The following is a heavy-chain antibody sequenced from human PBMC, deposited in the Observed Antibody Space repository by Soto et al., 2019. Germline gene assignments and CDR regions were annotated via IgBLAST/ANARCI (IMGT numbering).Heavy chain of an antibody. CDR3: ARVSGSYYYGMDV. CDR1: GGSISSSNW. J-gene: IGHJ6*02. CDR2: SYHSGST. Sequence: PSETLSLTCAVSGGSISSSNWWSWVRQPPGKGLEWIGESYHSGSTKYNPSLKSRVTISVDKSKNQFSLKLSSVTAADTAVYYCARVSGSYYYGMDVWGQGTTVTAP. V-gene: IGHV4-4*02.